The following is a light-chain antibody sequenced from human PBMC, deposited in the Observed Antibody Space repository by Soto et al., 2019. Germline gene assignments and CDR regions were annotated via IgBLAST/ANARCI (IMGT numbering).Light chain of an antibody. V-gene: IGLV2-23*01. J-gene: IGLJ3*02. CDR1: SSDIGNYNL. CDR2: DGS. CDR3: CSYAGSKVNWL. Sequence: QSALTQPASVSGSPGQSITISCTGTSSDIGNYNLVSWYQQHPGKAPKLIIYDGSKRPSGVSDRFSGSKSGNTASLTISGLQAEDEAYYYCCSYAGSKVNWLFGGGTKLTVL.